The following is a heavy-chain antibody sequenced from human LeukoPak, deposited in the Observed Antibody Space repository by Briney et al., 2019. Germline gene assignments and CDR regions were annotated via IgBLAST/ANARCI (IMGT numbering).Heavy chain of an antibody. J-gene: IGHJ4*02. CDR1: GFTFSKPW. CDR3: ARDKAGTSFDY. CDR2: INNDGSST. Sequence: PGGALRLYCAAPGFTFSKPWKHWGRHAPGEGVVWVSRINNDGSSTIYADSVKGRFTISRDNAKNTLYVQMNSLRAEDTAVYYCARDKAGTSFDYWGQGTLVTVSS. D-gene: IGHD6-13*01. V-gene: IGHV3-74*01.